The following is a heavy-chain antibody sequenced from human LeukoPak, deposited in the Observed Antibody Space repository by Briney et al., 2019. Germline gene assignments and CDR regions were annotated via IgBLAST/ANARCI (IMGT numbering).Heavy chain of an antibody. CDR3: ARGFYNAVNWFDP. V-gene: IGHV3-21*01. Sequence: GGSLRLSCAASGFTFSSYSMNWVRQAPGKGLEWVSSISSSSSYIYYADSVKGRFTISRDNAKNSLYLQMNSLRAEDTAVYYCARGFYNAVNWFDPWGQGTWSPSPQ. CDR2: ISSSSSYI. CDR1: GFTFSSYS. D-gene: IGHD5-24*01. J-gene: IGHJ5*02.